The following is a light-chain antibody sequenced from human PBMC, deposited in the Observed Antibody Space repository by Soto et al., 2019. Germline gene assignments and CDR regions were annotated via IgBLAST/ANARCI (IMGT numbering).Light chain of an antibody. J-gene: IGKJ1*01. CDR2: AAS. V-gene: IGKV1-8*01. CDR1: QGISNY. Sequence: AIRMTQSPSSLSASTGDRVTITCRASQGISNYLAWYQQRPGKAPRVLIHAASTLQGGVPSRFSGSGSGTYFTLTITYLQSEDFATYYCQHYYTYPWTFGQGIRVEIK. CDR3: QHYYTYPWT.